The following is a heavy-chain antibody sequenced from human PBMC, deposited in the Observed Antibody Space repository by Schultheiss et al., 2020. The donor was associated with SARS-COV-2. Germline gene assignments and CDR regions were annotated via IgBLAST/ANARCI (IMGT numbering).Heavy chain of an antibody. CDR1: GFTVSSNY. J-gene: IGHJ4*02. Sequence: GESLKISCAASGFTVSSNYMSWVRQAPGKGLEWVSAISGSGGSTYYADSVKGRFTISRDNSKNTLYLQMNSLRAEDTAVYYCAREFEFAFDYWGQGTLVTVSS. CDR3: AREFEFAFDY. V-gene: IGHV3-23*01. D-gene: IGHD3-10*01. CDR2: ISGSGGST.